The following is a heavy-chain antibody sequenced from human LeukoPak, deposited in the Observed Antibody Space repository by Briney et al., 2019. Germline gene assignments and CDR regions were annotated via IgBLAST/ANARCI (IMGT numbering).Heavy chain of an antibody. J-gene: IGHJ5*02. V-gene: IGHV5-51*01. CDR2: IYPGDSDT. Sequence: GESLKISCQGSGYSFITYWIGWVRQMPGKGLEWMGIIYPGDSDTRYSPSFQGQVTISADKSISTAYLQWSSLKASDTAMYYCARRGYCSGGSCYIGWFDPWGQGTLVTVSS. CDR1: GYSFITYW. CDR3: ARRGYCSGGSCYIGWFDP. D-gene: IGHD2-15*01.